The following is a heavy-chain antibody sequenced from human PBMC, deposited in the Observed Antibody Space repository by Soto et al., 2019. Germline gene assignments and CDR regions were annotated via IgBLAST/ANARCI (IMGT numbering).Heavy chain of an antibody. J-gene: IGHJ3*02. D-gene: IGHD6-6*01. CDR3: ASAPYSSSSGAGVAFDI. CDR2: ISSSSSYI. V-gene: IGHV3-21*01. CDR1: GFTFSSYS. Sequence: GGSLRLSCAASGFTFSSYSMNWVRQAPGKGLEWVSSISSSSSYIYYADSVKGRFTISRDNAKNSLYLQMNSLRAEDTAVYYCASAPYSSSSGAGVAFDIWGQGTMVTVSS.